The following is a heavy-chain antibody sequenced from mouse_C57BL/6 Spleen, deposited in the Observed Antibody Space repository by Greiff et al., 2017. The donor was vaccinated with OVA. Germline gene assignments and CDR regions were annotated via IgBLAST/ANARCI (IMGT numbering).Heavy chain of an antibody. CDR2: INPYNGGT. D-gene: IGHD1-1*01. CDR3: AIEVLRYGFDY. J-gene: IGHJ2*01. CDR1: GYTFTDYY. V-gene: IGHV1-19*01. Sequence: VQLQQSGPVLVKPGASVKMSCKASGYTFTDYYMNWVKQSHGKSLEWIGVINPYNGGTSYNQKFKGKATLTVDKSSSTAYMQLSSLTSEDSAVYYCAIEVLRYGFDYWGQGTTLTVSS.